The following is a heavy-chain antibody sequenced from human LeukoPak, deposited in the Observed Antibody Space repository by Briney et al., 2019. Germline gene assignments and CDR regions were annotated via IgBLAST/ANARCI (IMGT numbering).Heavy chain of an antibody. CDR3: ARLYSGSQTFDY. V-gene: IGHV4-34*01. J-gene: IGHJ4*02. CDR2: INHSGST. Sequence: KPSETLSLTCAGYGGSFSGYYWSWIRQPPGKGLEWIGEINHSGSTNYNPSLKSRVTISVDTSRNQFSLKLKSVSAADTAVYYCARLYSGSQTFDYWGQGTLVAVSS. D-gene: IGHD1-26*01. CDR1: GGSFSGYY.